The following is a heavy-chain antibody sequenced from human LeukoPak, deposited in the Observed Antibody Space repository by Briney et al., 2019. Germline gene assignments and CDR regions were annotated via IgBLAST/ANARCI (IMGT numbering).Heavy chain of an antibody. V-gene: IGHV3-66*02. CDR1: GFTVSSNY. CDR3: AREQVDTASGMFDP. Sequence: GGSLRLSCAASGFTVSSNYMSWVRQARGKGLEGVSVIYSGGSTYYADSVKGRFTISRNNSKNTLYLQMNSLRAEDTAVYNCAREQVDTASGMFDPWGQGTLVTVSS. CDR2: IYSGGST. J-gene: IGHJ5*02. D-gene: IGHD5-18*01.